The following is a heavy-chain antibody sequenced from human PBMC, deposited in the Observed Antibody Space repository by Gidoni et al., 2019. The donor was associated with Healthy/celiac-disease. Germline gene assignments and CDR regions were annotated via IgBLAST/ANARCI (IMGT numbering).Heavy chain of an antibody. J-gene: IGHJ6*02. Sequence: HVQLQQWGAGLLKPSEPLSLPCAVYGGSFSGYYWSWIRQPPGKGLEWIGEINHSESTNYNPYLKNRVTISVDKSKNQFSLKLSSGTAADTAVYYCARGLGHYGMDVWGQGTTVNVSS. V-gene: IGHV4-34*01. CDR3: ARGLGHYGMDV. CDR1: GGSFSGYY. CDR2: INHSEST.